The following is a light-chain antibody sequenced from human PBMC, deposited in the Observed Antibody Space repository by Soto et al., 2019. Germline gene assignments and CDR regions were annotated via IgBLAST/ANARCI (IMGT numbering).Light chain of an antibody. J-gene: IGLJ1*01. Sequence: QSALTQPASVSGSPGQSITISCTGTSSDVGGYNYVSWYQQYPGKAPKLMIYEVNNRPSGVSNRFSGSKSGNTASLTISGLQAEDEAVYYCTSYASSSTYVFGTGTKVTVL. CDR3: TSYASSSTYV. CDR2: EVN. CDR1: SSDVGGYNY. V-gene: IGLV2-14*01.